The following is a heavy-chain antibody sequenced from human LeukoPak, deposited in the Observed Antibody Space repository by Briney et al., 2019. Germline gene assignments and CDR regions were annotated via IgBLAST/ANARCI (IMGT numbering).Heavy chain of an antibody. D-gene: IGHD4-17*01. Sequence: GGSLRLSCAASGFTFSFYAMSWVRQAPGKGLEWVSGITDSGGRTYHADSVRGRFTISRDNSKNTLCLQMNSLRAEDTAVYYCAKNPTTVTIDYWGQGTLVTVSS. CDR1: GFTFSFYA. J-gene: IGHJ4*02. V-gene: IGHV3-23*01. CDR2: ITDSGGRT. CDR3: AKNPTTVTIDY.